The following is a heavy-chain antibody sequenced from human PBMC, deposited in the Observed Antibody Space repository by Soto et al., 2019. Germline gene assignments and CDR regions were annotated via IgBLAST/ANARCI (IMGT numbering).Heavy chain of an antibody. V-gene: IGHV1-8*01. J-gene: IGHJ6*02. CDR3: ARGPREQWLVKNYYYYGMDV. CDR2: MNTNSGNT. CDR1: GYTFTSYD. Sequence: GASVKVSCKASGYTFTSYDINWVRQATGQGLEWMGWMNTNSGNTGYAQKFQGRVTMTRNTSISTAYMELSSLRSEDTAVYYCARGPREQWLVKNYYYYGMDVWGQGTTVTVSS. D-gene: IGHD6-19*01.